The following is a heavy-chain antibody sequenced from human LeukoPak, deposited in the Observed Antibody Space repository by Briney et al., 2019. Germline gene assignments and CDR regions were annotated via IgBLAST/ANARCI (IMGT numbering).Heavy chain of an antibody. Sequence: PSETLSLTCTVSVGPISRYYWRWIRQPPGKALEWIGYIYYSGSTNYNPPLKSPVTISVDTSKNQFSLKLSSVTAADTAVYYCARAPPYSSSWYGAFDYWGQGTLVTVSS. J-gene: IGHJ4*02. V-gene: IGHV4-59*01. D-gene: IGHD6-13*01. CDR2: IYYSGST. CDR3: ARAPPYSSSWYGAFDY. CDR1: VGPISRYY.